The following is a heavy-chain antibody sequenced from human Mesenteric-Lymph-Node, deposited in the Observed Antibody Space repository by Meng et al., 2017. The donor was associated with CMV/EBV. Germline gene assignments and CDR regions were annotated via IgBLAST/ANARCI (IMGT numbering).Heavy chain of an antibody. J-gene: IGHJ4*02. CDR3: ARGRSGFFWVDY. CDR1: GYSFTSYG. D-gene: IGHD3-22*01. V-gene: IGHV1-18*01. CDR2: ISGNNGNT. Sequence: ASVKVSCKPSGYSFTSYGVNWVRQAPGQGLEWMGWISGNNGNTKYAQKLQDRVTMTTDTSTSTAYMELRSLRSDDTAVYYCARGRSGFFWVDYWGQGTLVTVSS.